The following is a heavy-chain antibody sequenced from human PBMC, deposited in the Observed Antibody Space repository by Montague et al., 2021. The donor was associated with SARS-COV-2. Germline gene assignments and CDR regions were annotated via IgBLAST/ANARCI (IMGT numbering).Heavy chain of an antibody. J-gene: IGHJ4*02. CDR1: GFSLSTSGMC. CDR3: ARVYYGGNSAFDY. CDR2: IDWDDDE. Sequence: PALVKPTQTLTLTCTFSGFSLSTSGMCVSWIRQPPGKALEWLARIDWDDDEYYSTSLKTRLTISKDTSKNQVVLTMTNMDPVDTATYYCARVYYGGNSAFDYWGQGTLVTVSS. V-gene: IGHV2-70*11. D-gene: IGHD4-23*01.